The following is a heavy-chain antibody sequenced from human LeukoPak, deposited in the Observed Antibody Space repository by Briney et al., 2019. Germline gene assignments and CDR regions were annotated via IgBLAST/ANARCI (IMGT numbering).Heavy chain of an antibody. J-gene: IGHJ5*02. CDR1: GFTFSSYE. CDR2: ISSSGSTI. CDR3: ARDPTRDYGDYWGWDNWFDP. D-gene: IGHD4-17*01. V-gene: IGHV3-48*03. Sequence: GGSLRLSCAASGFTFSSYEMNWVRQAPGKGLEWVSYISSSGSTIYYADSVKGRFTIFRDNAKNSLYLQMNSLRAEDTAVYYCARDPTRDYGDYWGWDNWFDPWGQGTLVTVSS.